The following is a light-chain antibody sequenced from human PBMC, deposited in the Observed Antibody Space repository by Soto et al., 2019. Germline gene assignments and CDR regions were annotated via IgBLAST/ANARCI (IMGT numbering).Light chain of an antibody. CDR2: DAS. Sequence: IVSTQSPATLSLSPGERATLSCGASQDVSNSYLAWYQQKPGLAPRLLIYDASNRATGIPDRFSGSGSGTDFTLTISRLEPEDFAVYYCQQYGSSGTFGQGTKVDIK. CDR1: QDVSNSY. V-gene: IGKV3D-20*01. J-gene: IGKJ1*01. CDR3: QQYGSSGT.